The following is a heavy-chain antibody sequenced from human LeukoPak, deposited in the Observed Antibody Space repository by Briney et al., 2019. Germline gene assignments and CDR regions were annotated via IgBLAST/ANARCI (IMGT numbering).Heavy chain of an antibody. Sequence: GGSLRLSCAASGFTFSKYWMSWVRQAPGEGLEWVAIIKQDGSEKYYVDSVKGRFTISRDNAKSSLYLQMNSLRVEDTAVYYCAGEIGSGEFHWGQGSLVTVSS. V-gene: IGHV3-7*01. CDR1: GFTFSKYW. J-gene: IGHJ4*02. CDR3: AGEIGSGEFH. CDR2: IKQDGSEK. D-gene: IGHD3-10*01.